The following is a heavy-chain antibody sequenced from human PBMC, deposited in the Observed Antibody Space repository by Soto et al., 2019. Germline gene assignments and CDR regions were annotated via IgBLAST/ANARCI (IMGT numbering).Heavy chain of an antibody. CDR2: VDPRDSYT. D-gene: IGHD2-2*01. J-gene: IGHJ5*02. CDR1: GYSFTTFW. Sequence: PGESLKISCKGSGYSFTTFWITWVRQMPGKGLEWMGTVDPRDSYTNYSPSFQGHVTISADKSIGTAYLQWSSLKASDTAIYYCGRQYCNRTTRDGWFDPWGQGTLVTVYS. V-gene: IGHV5-10-1*01. CDR3: GRQYCNRTTRDGWFDP.